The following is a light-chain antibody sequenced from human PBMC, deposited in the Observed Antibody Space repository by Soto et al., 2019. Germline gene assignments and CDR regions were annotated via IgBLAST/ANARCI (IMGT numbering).Light chain of an antibody. CDR3: QQYGRSPPEFT. CDR2: GAT. CDR1: QSISSNY. V-gene: IGKV3-20*01. J-gene: IGKJ3*01. Sequence: EIVLMQSPGTLSLSPGERATLSCRASQSISSNYLAWYQQKPGQAPRLLIYGATFRASGIPDRFSGSGSGTDLTLTISRLEPEDFAVYYCQQYGRSPPEFTFGPGTKVDIK.